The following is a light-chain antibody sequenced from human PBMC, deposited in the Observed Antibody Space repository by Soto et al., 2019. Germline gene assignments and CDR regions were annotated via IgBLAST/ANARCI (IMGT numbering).Light chain of an antibody. CDR1: QSLLHSNGNIY. V-gene: IGKV2-28*01. J-gene: IGKJ1*01. Sequence: DIVVTQSPLSLPVTPGEPASISCRSSQSLLHSNGNIYLDWYLQKPGQSPQLLIYLGSIRASGVPGRFSGSGSGTDFTLKITRVEAVDVGVSCCMRAIQAGRTFGLGTKVEIK. CDR3: MRAIQAGRT. CDR2: LGS.